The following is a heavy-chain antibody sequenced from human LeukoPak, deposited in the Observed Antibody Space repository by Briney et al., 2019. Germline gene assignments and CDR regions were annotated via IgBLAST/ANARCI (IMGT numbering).Heavy chain of an antibody. J-gene: IGHJ4*02. CDR2: ISGSGGST. CDR1: GFTFSSYA. D-gene: IGHD3-22*01. V-gene: IGHV3-23*01. Sequence: GGSLRLSCAASGFTFSSYAMSWVRQAPGKGLEWVSAISGSGGSTYYADSVKGRFTISRDNSKNTLYLQMNSLRAEDTAVYYVAKDSYDGSVYPIRVLFAYWAQGTLSTVSP. CDR3: AKDSYDGSVYPIRVLFAY.